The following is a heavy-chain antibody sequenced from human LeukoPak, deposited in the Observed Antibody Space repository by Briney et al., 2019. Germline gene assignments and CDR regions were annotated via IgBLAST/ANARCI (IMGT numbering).Heavy chain of an antibody. D-gene: IGHD3-10*01. V-gene: IGHV1-69*01. CDR2: IIPIFGTA. Sequence: SVKVSCKASGGTFSSYAISWVRQAPGQGLEWMGGIIPIFGTANYAQKFQGRVTITADESTSTAYMELSSLRSEDTAVYYCARSSYYYGSGSYYNWFDPWGQGTLVTVSS. J-gene: IGHJ5*02. CDR3: ARSSYYYGSGSYYNWFDP. CDR1: GGTFSSYA.